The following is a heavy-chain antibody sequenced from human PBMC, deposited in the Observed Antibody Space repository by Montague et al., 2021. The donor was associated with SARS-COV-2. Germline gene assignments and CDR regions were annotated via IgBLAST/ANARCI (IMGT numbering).Heavy chain of an antibody. D-gene: IGHD5-12*01. Sequence: SETLSLTCSVSGFSISSGFYWAWIRQSPGKGPEWIGTVYHSGYTHYNPXXRCHVTVFIDTSKNQFSLAVTSVTAVDTAVYFCARRGYTGSDYFDYWGQGTLVTVSS. CDR2: VYHSGYT. CDR1: GFSISSGFY. V-gene: IGHV4-38-2*01. CDR3: ARRGYTGSDYFDY. J-gene: IGHJ4*02.